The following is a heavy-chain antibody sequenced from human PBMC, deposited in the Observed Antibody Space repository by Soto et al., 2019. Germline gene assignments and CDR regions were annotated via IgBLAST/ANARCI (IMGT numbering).Heavy chain of an antibody. D-gene: IGHD2-2*01. CDR1: GYTFTSYA. V-gene: IGHV1-3*01. CDR2: INAGNGNT. J-gene: IGHJ4*02. CDR3: ARRGLPAAYIDY. Sequence: ASVKVSFKASGYTFTSYAMHLVRQAPGQRLEWMGWINAGNGNTKYSQKFQDRVTITRDTSASTAYMELSSLRSEDTAVYYCARRGLPAAYIDYWGQGTMVTVSS.